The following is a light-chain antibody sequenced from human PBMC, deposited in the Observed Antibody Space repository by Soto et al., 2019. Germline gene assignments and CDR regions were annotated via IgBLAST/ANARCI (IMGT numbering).Light chain of an antibody. J-gene: IGLJ1*01. Sequence: QSALTQPASLSGSPGQSITISCTGTSSDIGAYDYVSWFQQHPGKAPKLMISEVNNRPSGVSNRFSGSKSGNTAYLTISVLQVEDEAEYFCCSFTTTSTHVCGTGTKLTVL. V-gene: IGLV2-14*01. CDR3: CSFTTTSTHV. CDR2: EVN. CDR1: SSDIGAYDY.